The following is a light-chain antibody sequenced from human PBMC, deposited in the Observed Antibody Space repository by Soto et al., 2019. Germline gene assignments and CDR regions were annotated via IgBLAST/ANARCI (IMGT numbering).Light chain of an antibody. V-gene: IGKV1-27*01. CDR3: QKHNSAPFT. Sequence: DIQMTQSPSSLSASVGDRVTITCRASQGISNYLAWYQQKPGKVPKLLIYAAPTFQLGVPSRFSGSGSRTDFTLTISSLQPEDVATYYCQKHNSAPFTFGPGTKVDIK. J-gene: IGKJ3*01. CDR2: AAP. CDR1: QGISNY.